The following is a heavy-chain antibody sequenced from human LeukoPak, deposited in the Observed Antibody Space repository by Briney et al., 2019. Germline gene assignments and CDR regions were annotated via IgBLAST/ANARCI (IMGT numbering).Heavy chain of an antibody. D-gene: IGHD1-26*01. CDR2: IIPIFGTA. J-gene: IGHJ6*03. CDR1: GGTFSSYA. CDR3: ARGIGDYYYYYMDV. V-gene: IGHV1-69*05. Sequence: SVKVSCKASGGTFSSYAISWVRQAPGQGLEWMGGIIPIFGTANYAQKFQGRVTITTDESTSTAYVELSSLRSEDTAVYYCARGIGDYYYYYMDVWGKGTTVTVSS.